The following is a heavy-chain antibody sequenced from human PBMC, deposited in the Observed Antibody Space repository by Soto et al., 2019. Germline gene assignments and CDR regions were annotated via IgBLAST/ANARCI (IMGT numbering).Heavy chain of an antibody. CDR3: ARNSPLLENDYYGMDV. D-gene: IGHD2-21*01. CDR2: IYYSGNP. Sequence: PSETLSLTCTVSGDSISSNYWSWIRQPPGKGLEWIGYIYYSGNPTYNPSFKSRVTMSVDRSKNQFSLRLSSLTAADTAVYYCARNSPLLENDYYGMDVWGQGTTVTVSS. V-gene: IGHV4-59*08. CDR1: GDSISSNY. J-gene: IGHJ6*02.